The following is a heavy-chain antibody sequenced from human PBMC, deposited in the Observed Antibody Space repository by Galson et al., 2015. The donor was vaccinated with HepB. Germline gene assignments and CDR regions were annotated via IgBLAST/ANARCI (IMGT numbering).Heavy chain of an antibody. D-gene: IGHD6-13*01. CDR3: ARDPGEEQQPVNYGMDV. CDR2: IHSDGGSI. V-gene: IGHV3-74*03. J-gene: IGHJ6*02. Sequence: SLRLSCAASGFTFSSHWMHWVRQAPGKGLVWVTRIHSDGGSITYADSVKGRFTISRDNAKNTLYLQMSSLRAEDTAVYYCARDPGEEQQPVNYGMDVWGQGTTVTVSS. CDR1: GFTFSSHW.